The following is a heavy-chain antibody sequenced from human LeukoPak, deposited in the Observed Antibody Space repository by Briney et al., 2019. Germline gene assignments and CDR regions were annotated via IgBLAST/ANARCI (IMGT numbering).Heavy chain of an antibody. V-gene: IGHV4-4*07. CDR2: IYSSGTT. CDR3: ARESEGINWYNPFNC. Sequence: SETLSLTCTVSGGSISSYYWSWIRQPAGKGLEWIGRIYSSGTTKYNPSLQGRVTMSVDTSKNQFSLRLTSVTAADTAFYYCARESEGINWYNPFNCWGQGTLVTVSS. J-gene: IGHJ4*02. CDR1: GGSISSYY. D-gene: IGHD6-13*01.